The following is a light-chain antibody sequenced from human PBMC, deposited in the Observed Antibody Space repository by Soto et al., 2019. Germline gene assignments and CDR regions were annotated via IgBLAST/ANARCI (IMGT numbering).Light chain of an antibody. CDR1: QDIRND. J-gene: IGKJ2*01. CDR3: LQDYNRPYT. CDR2: AAS. V-gene: IGKV1-6*01. Sequence: AIQMTQSPSSLSASVGDRVTITCRASQDIRNDLGWYQQRPGKPPKVLIYAASNLQIGVPPRFSGSGSGTDFALTITSLQPEDFATYYCLQDYNRPYTFGQGTKLEF.